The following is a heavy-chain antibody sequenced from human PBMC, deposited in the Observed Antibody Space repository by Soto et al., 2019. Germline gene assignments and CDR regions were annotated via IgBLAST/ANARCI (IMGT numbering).Heavy chain of an antibody. D-gene: IGHD2-15*01. V-gene: IGHV3-23*01. CDR1: GLTFSSYA. J-gene: IGHJ5*02. CDR2: ISGSGSST. Sequence: EVQLLESGGGLVQPGGSLRLSCAASGLTFSSYAMSWVRQAPGKGLEWVSGISGSGSSTYYADSVKGRFTISRDNSKNTLYLEMNNLRAEDTAKYYCAKDSPLLRYPVAETARGWFDPWGQGTLVTVSS. CDR3: AKDSPLLRYPVAETARGWFDP.